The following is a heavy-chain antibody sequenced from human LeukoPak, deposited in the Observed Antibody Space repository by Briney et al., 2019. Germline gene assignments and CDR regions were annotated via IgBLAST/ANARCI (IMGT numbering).Heavy chain of an antibody. V-gene: IGHV4-61*01. CDR1: GGSVSSGSYY. Sequence: SETLSLTCTVSGGSVSSGSYYWSWIRQPPGKGLEWIGYIYYSGSTNYNPSLKSRVTISVDTSKNQFSLKLSSVTAADTAVYYCAVIAAHYYYGMDAWGQGTTVTVSS. CDR2: IYYSGST. J-gene: IGHJ6*02. D-gene: IGHD6-13*01. CDR3: AVIAAHYYYGMDA.